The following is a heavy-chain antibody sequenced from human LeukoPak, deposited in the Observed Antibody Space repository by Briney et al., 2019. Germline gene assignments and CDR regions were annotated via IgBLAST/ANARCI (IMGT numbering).Heavy chain of an antibody. D-gene: IGHD6-13*01. CDR1: GGSFSGYY. Sequence: RTSETLSLTCAVYGGSFSGYYWSWIRQPPGKGLEWIGEINHSGSTNYNPSLKSRVTISVDTSKNQFSLKLSSVTAADTAAYYCARHVVSSSWLHYYYYYYMDVWGKGTTVTISS. J-gene: IGHJ6*03. CDR3: ARHVVSSSWLHYYYYYYMDV. V-gene: IGHV4-34*01. CDR2: INHSGST.